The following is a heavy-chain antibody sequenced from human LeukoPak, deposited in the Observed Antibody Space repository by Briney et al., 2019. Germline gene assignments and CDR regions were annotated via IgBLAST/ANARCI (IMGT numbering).Heavy chain of an antibody. CDR1: GFTFSSYG. J-gene: IGHJ4*02. Sequence: GGSLRLSCAASGFTFSSYGMHWVRQAPGKGLEWVAVISYDGSDKYYADSVKGRFTISRDNSKNTLYLQMNSLRAEDTAVYYCAKEGAAAGYLYWGQGTLVTVSS. CDR2: ISYDGSDK. D-gene: IGHD6-13*01. CDR3: AKEGAAAGYLY. V-gene: IGHV3-30*18.